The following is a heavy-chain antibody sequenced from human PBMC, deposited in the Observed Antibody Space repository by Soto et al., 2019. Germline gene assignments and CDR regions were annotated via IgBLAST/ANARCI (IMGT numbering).Heavy chain of an antibody. V-gene: IGHV1-18*01. CDR3: ARTYGSGDYFLPFEY. D-gene: IGHD3-10*01. J-gene: IGHJ4*02. CDR2: ISVYNGTI. Sequence: QVQLLQSGAEVKKPGASVKVSCKAPGYMFNTYGITWVRQAPGQGLEWMGWISVYNGTIDYAQKFEGRVTMTTDTSTSTAYVELKSLTSADTAVYYCARTYGSGDYFLPFEYWGQGTPVSVSS. CDR1: GYMFNTYG.